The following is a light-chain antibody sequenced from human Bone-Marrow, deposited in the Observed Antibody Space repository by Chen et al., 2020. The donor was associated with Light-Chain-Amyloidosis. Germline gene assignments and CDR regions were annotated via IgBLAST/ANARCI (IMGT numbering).Light chain of an antibody. J-gene: IGLJ1*01. V-gene: IGLV2-23*01. CDR2: EDN. Sequence: QSALTQPASVSGYPGQSITIPCTGTSTDVGNYNLVSWYQRHPGKAPKLIIFEDNKRPSGVPSRFSGSRSGYTASLTISGLQAEDESDYYCCSYAGSQIFVFGTGSRVTVL. CDR3: CSYAGSQIFV. CDR1: STDVGNYNL.